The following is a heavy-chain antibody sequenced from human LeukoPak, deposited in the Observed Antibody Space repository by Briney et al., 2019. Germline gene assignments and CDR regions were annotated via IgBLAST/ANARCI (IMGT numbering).Heavy chain of an antibody. V-gene: IGHV3-48*01. Sequence: GGSLRLSCTASGFTLSSYSMNWVRQAPGKGLEWVSYISSSSSTIYYADSVKGRFTISRDNAKNSLYLQMNSLRAEDTAVYYCASETSITPFDYWGQGTLVTVSS. J-gene: IGHJ4*02. CDR3: ASETSITPFDY. CDR1: GFTLSSYS. CDR2: ISSSSSTI.